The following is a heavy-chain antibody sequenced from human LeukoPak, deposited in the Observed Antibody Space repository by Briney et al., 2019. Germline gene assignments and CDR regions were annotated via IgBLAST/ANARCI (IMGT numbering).Heavy chain of an antibody. CDR2: IYYSGST. J-gene: IGHJ4*02. CDR3: ARGHGDYDGYYFDY. Sequence: PSETLSLTCTVSGGSISSYYWSWIRQPPGKGLEWIGYIYYSGSTNYNPSLKSRVTISVDTSKNQFSLKLSSVTAADTAVYYCARGHGDYDGYYFDYWGQGTLVTVSS. V-gene: IGHV4-59*01. D-gene: IGHD4-17*01. CDR1: GGSISSYY.